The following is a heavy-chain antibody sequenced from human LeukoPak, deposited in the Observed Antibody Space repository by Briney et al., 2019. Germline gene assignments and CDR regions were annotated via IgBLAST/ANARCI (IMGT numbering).Heavy chain of an antibody. Sequence: GGSLRLSCLVSGFSVSHNYVAWVRQAPGKGLDWVSNIYGDGSTNYADSVRGRFTISRDNSKNTYYLQMNSLRTEDTAVYFCARRTGYGYGLDCWGQGTLVTVSS. V-gene: IGHV3-53*01. CDR3: ARRTGYGYGLDC. J-gene: IGHJ4*02. D-gene: IGHD5-18*01. CDR1: GFSVSHNY. CDR2: IYGDGST.